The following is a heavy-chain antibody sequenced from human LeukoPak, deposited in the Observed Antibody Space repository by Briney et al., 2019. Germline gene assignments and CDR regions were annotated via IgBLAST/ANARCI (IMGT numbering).Heavy chain of an antibody. V-gene: IGHV4-59*01. CDR3: ARDGGLNYYYYYMDV. Sequence: PSETLSLTCAVYGGSFSGYYWSWIRQPPGKGLEWIGYIYYSGSTNYNPSLKSRVTISVDTSKNQFSLKLSSVTAADTAVYHCARDGGLNYYYYYMDVWGKGTTVTVSS. J-gene: IGHJ6*03. CDR1: GGSFSGYY. D-gene: IGHD6-25*01. CDR2: IYYSGST.